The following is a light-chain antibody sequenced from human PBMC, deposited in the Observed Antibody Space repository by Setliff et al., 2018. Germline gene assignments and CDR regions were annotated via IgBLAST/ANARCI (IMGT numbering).Light chain of an antibody. J-gene: IGLJ1*01. CDR3: AAWDDSLNGHV. Sequence: QSALTQPPSASGTPGQRVTISCSGISSNIGTNTVNWYQQLPGTAPKLLIYSNNQRPSGVPGRFSGSESGTSASLAISGLQSEDEADYYCAAWDDSLNGHVFGTGTKVTVL. V-gene: IGLV1-44*01. CDR2: SNN. CDR1: SSNIGTNT.